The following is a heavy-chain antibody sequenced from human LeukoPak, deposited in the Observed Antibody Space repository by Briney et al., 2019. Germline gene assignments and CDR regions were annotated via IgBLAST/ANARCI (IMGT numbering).Heavy chain of an antibody. CDR1: GFTFSSFA. J-gene: IGHJ4*02. D-gene: IGHD3-9*01. CDR3: AKCMDILTGYLWSLDY. Sequence: GGSQRLSCAASGFTFSSFAMSWVRQAPGKGLEWVSAISGSGGSTYYADSVKGRFTISRDNSKNTLSLQMNSLRAEDTAVYYCAKCMDILTGYLWSLDYWGQGTLVTVSS. V-gene: IGHV3-23*01. CDR2: ISGSGGST.